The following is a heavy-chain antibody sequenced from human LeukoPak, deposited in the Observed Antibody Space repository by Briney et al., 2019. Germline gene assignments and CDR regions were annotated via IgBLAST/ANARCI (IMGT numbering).Heavy chain of an antibody. CDR1: GFTFSSYS. V-gene: IGHV3-21*04. J-gene: IGHJ4*02. CDR3: ARDQFRDYFRGADY. CDR2: ISSSSSYI. D-gene: IGHD3-16*01. Sequence: GGSLRLSCAASGFTFSSYSMNWVRQAPGKGLEWVSSISSSSSYIYYADSVKGRFTISRDNAKNSLYLQFNSLRVDDTAVYYCARDQFRDYFRGADYWGQGTLVTVSS.